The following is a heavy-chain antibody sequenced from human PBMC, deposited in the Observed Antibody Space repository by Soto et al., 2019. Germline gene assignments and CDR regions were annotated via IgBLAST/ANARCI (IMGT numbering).Heavy chain of an antibody. CDR2: IYYSGST. Sequence: LSLTCTVSGGSISSYYWSWIRQPPGKGLEWIGYIYYSGSTNYNPSLKSRVTISVDTSKNQFSLKLSSVTAADTAVYYCAREKGLADAFDIWGQGTMVT. CDR1: GGSISSYY. V-gene: IGHV4-59*01. J-gene: IGHJ3*02. CDR3: AREKGLADAFDI.